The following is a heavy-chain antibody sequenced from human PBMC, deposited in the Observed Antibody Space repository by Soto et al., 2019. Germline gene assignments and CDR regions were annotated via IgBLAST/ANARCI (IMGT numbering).Heavy chain of an antibody. Sequence: QVQLQESGPGLVKPSQTLSLTCTVSGGSISSGGYYWSWIRQHPGKGLEWIGYIYYSGSTYYNPSLKSRFTISVDTSKNQFSLKLSSVTAADTAVYYCARRDSGYADYMDVWGKGTTVTVSS. V-gene: IGHV4-31*03. J-gene: IGHJ6*03. CDR1: GGSISSGGYY. CDR3: ARRDSGYADYMDV. D-gene: IGHD5-12*01. CDR2: IYYSGST.